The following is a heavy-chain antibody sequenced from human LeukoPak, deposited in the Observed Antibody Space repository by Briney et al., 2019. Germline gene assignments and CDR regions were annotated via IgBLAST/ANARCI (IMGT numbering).Heavy chain of an antibody. CDR2: IYTSGST. Sequence: PSETLSLTCTVSGGSISSGDYYWSWIRQPAGKGLEWIGRIYTSGSTNYNPSLKSRVTMSVDTSKNQFSLKLSSVTAADTAMYYCARDSTAGSGQQLGLFDYWGQGTLVTVSS. D-gene: IGHD6-13*01. CDR1: GGSISSGDYY. J-gene: IGHJ4*02. CDR3: ARDSTAGSGQQLGLFDY. V-gene: IGHV4-61*02.